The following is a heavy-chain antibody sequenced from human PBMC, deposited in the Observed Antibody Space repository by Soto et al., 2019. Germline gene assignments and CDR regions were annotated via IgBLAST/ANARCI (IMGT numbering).Heavy chain of an antibody. CDR1: GFTFSSYD. D-gene: IGHD5-18*01. J-gene: IGHJ3*02. Sequence: HPGGSLRLSCAASGFTFSSYDMHWVRQGSGEGLEWVSAIGTADDSYYSASVKGRFTISRENARNSLFLEMNSLTAGDTSVYYCARSAEYSYVPLDIWGQGTVVTGSS. V-gene: IGHV3-13*01. CDR2: IGTADDS. CDR3: ARSAEYSYVPLDI.